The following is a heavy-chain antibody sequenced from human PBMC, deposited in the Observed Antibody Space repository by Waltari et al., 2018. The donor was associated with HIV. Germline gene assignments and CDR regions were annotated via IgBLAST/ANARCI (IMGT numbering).Heavy chain of an antibody. Sequence: EVQLVESGGGLVKPGGCLRLSCAASGITFGNAWMTWARPPPGKGLEWVGRIKSGAEGGTTDYAAAVKGRFTISRDDSKHTLYLQMDSLKTEDTAVYYCTTLWYSYDSTDYWGQGTLVTVSS. CDR3: TTLWYSYDSTDY. D-gene: IGHD3-22*01. J-gene: IGHJ4*02. CDR1: GITFGNAW. CDR2: IKSGAEGGTT. V-gene: IGHV3-15*01.